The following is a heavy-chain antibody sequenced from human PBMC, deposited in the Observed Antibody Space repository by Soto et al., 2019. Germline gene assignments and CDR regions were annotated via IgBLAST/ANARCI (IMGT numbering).Heavy chain of an antibody. J-gene: IGHJ4*02. Sequence: QLQLQESGPGLVKPSETLSLTCTVSGGSISSSSYYWGWIRQPPGKGLEWIGSINYSGSTYYNPSLKSRVTISADTSKNQFSLKLSSVTAADTAVYYCARLFASGYSYGIDYWGQGTLVTVSS. V-gene: IGHV4-39*01. CDR1: GGSISSSSYY. CDR3: ARLFASGYSYGIDY. D-gene: IGHD5-18*01. CDR2: INYSGST.